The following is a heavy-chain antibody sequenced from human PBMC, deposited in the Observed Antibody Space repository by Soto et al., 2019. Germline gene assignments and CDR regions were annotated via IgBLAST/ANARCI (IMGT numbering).Heavy chain of an antibody. CDR3: VIRYCTNGVCPTTGPFDY. CDR2: INHSGST. D-gene: IGHD2-8*01. V-gene: IGHV4-34*01. J-gene: IGHJ4*02. CDR1: GGSFSGYY. Sequence: SETLSLTCAVYGGSFSGYYWSWIRQPPGKGLEWIGEINHSGSTNCNPSLKSRVTISVDTSKNQFSLKLSSVTAADTAVYYCVIRYCTNGVCPTTGPFDYWGQGTLVTVSS.